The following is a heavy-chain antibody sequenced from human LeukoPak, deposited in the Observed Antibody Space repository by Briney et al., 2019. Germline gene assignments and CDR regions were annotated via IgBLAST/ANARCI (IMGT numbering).Heavy chain of an antibody. CDR1: GGSISNND. D-gene: IGHD5-18*01. J-gene: IGHJ4*02. CDR2: IYNSGST. Sequence: PSETLSLTCTVSGGSISNNDWSWIRQPPGKGLEWIGYIYNSGSTNYNPSLKSRVTVSVDTSKNQFSLKLSSVTAADTAVYYCATVDTAMVFAYQFDYWGQGTLVTVSS. CDR3: ATVDTAMVFAYQFDY. V-gene: IGHV4-59*12.